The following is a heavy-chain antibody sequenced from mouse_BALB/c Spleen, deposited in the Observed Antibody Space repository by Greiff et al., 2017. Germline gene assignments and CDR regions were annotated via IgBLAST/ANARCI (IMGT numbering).Heavy chain of an antibody. D-gene: IGHD1-1*01. CDR2: INPYNGDT. Sequence: EVQLVESGPELVKPGASVKISCKASGYSFTGYFMNWVKQSHGKSLEWIGRINPYNGDTFYNQKFKGKATLTVDKSSSTAHMELLSLTSEDSAVYYCGRSKRDYYGSSPYAMDYWGQGTSVTVSS. CDR1: GYSFTGYF. J-gene: IGHJ4*01. CDR3: GRSKRDYYGSSPYAMDY. V-gene: IGHV1-37*01.